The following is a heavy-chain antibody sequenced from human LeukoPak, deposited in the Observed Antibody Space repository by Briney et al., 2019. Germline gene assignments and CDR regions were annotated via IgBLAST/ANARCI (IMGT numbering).Heavy chain of an antibody. J-gene: IGHJ4*02. D-gene: IGHD4-17*01. Sequence: GGSLRLSCAASGFTFSSYAMSWVRQAPGKGLEWVSAISGSGGSTYYADSVKGRFTISRDNSKNTLYLQMNILRAEDTAVYDCAKDLDVYGDYEYYFDDWGQGTMVTISS. CDR1: GFTFSSYA. CDR3: AKDLDVYGDYEYYFDD. V-gene: IGHV3-23*01. CDR2: ISGSGGST.